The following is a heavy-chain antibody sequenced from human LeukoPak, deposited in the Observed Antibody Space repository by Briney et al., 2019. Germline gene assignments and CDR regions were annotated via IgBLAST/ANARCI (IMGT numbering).Heavy chain of an antibody. CDR3: ARGTGYSYGQVDY. D-gene: IGHD5-18*01. CDR1: GFTFSGYW. Sequence: GGSLRLSCAASGFTFSGYWMHWVRQAPGKGLVWVSRINSAGSSTSYADSVKGRFTISRDNAKNTLYLQMNSLRAEDTAVYYCARGTGYSYGQVDYCGQGTLVTVSS. J-gene: IGHJ4*02. V-gene: IGHV3-74*01. CDR2: INSAGSST.